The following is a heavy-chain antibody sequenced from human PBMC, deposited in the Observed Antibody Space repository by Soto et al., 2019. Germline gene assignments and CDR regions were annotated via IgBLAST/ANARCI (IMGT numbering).Heavy chain of an antibody. V-gene: IGHV4-31*03. D-gene: IGHD3-3*01. J-gene: IGHJ4*02. CDR2: IYYSGST. CDR1: GGSISSGGYY. Sequence: SETLSLTCTVSGGSISSGGYYWSWIRQHPGKGLEWIGYIYYSGSTYYNPSLKSRVTISVDTSKNQFSLKLSSVTAADTAVYYCARVPQYYDFWSGRIRGFDYWGQGTLVTVSS. CDR3: ARVPQYYDFWSGRIRGFDY.